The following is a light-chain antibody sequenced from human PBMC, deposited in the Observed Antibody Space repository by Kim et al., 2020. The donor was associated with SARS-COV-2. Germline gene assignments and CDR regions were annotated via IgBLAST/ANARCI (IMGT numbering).Light chain of an antibody. V-gene: IGLV2-8*01. J-gene: IGLJ2*01. Sequence: GQSVTVSCTGTSSDVGGYDYVSWYQQHPGKAPKLMIYEVSKRPSGVPDRFSGSKSGSTASLTVSGLQAEDEADYYCSSYAGNNKLIFGGGTKLTVL. CDR3: SSYAGNNKLI. CDR1: SSDVGGYDY. CDR2: EVS.